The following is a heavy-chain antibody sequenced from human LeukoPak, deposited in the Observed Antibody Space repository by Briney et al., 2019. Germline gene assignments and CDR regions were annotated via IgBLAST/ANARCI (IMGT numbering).Heavy chain of an antibody. CDR2: IYYSGST. Sequence: SETLSLTCTVSGGSISSSSYYWGWIRQPPGKGLEWIGSIYYSGSTYYNPSLKSRVTISVDTSKNQFSLKLSSVTAADTAVYYCARLSFTIFGVVIITIFDYWVQGTLVTVSS. V-gene: IGHV4-39*01. J-gene: IGHJ4*02. D-gene: IGHD3-3*01. CDR1: GGSISSSSYY. CDR3: ARLSFTIFGVVIITIFDY.